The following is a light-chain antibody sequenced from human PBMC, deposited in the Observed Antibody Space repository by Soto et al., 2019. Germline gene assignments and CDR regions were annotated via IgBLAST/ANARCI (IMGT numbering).Light chain of an antibody. V-gene: IGLV2-8*01. CDR3: SSYAGSNNWV. CDR2: EVS. J-gene: IGLJ2*01. CDR1: SSDVGGYNY. Sequence: QSALTQPPSASGSPGQSVTISCTGTSSDVGGYNYVSWYQQHPGKAPKLMIYEVSKRPSGVPDRFPGSKSGNTASLTVSGIQAEDEADYYCSSYAGSNNWVFGGGTKLTVL.